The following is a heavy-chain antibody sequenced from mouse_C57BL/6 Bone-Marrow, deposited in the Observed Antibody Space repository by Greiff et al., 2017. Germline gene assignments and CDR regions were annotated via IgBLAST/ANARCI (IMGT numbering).Heavy chain of an antibody. J-gene: IGHJ1*03. Sequence: EVKLVESGGGLVQPGGSLKLSCAASGFTFSDYYMYWVRQTPEKRLEWVAYISNGGGSTYYPDTVKGRFTISRDNAKNTLYLQRSRLKSEDTAMYYCARHRYYGSRYFDVWGTGTTVTVSS. CDR1: GFTFSDYY. D-gene: IGHD1-1*01. CDR3: ARHRYYGSRYFDV. CDR2: ISNGGGST. V-gene: IGHV5-12*01.